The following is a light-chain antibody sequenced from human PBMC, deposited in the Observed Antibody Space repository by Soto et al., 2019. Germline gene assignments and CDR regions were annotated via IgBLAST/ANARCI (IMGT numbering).Light chain of an antibody. Sequence: EIVLTQSPGTLSLSPGERATLSFMASQIVSSNLSWYQQKPGQAPRLLIYGASTRATGTPDRFSGSGSGTDFTLTINRLEPEDFALYYCQQYGSSPPTFGQGTKVDI. CDR2: GAS. CDR1: QIVSSN. CDR3: QQYGSSPPT. J-gene: IGKJ1*01. V-gene: IGKV3-20*01.